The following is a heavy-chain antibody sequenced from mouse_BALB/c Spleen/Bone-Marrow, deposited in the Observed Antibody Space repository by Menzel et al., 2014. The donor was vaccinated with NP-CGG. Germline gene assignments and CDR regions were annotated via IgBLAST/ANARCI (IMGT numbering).Heavy chain of an antibody. D-gene: IGHD1-1*01. V-gene: IGHV1-7*01. Sequence: QVQLKESGAELAKPGASVKMSCKASGYTFTDYWMHWVKQRPGQGLEWIGYINPSSGYTEYNQKFKDKATLTADKSSSTAYMQLNILTSEDSAVYYCARRYGSLWYFDAWGAGTTVTVSP. J-gene: IGHJ1*01. CDR1: GYTFTDYW. CDR3: ARRYGSLWYFDA. CDR2: INPSSGYT.